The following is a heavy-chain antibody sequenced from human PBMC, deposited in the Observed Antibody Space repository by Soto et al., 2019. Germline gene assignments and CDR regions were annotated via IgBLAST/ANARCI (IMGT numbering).Heavy chain of an antibody. CDR2: ISYDGRNK. CDR3: AREGSSSGLYYFDY. V-gene: IGHV3-30*04. D-gene: IGHD6-6*01. CDR1: GFTFNSYI. J-gene: IGHJ4*02. Sequence: QVRLVESGGGVVQPGRSVRLSCAASGFTFNSYIMHWVRQAPGKGLEWVAFISYDGRNKHYADSVKGRFTIFRDNSNNTLYLQMNSLRAADTAVFYCAREGSSSGLYYFDYWGQGTLVTVSS.